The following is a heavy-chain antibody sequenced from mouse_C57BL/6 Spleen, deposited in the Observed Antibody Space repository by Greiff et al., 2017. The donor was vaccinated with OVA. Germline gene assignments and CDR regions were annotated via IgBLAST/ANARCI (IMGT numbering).Heavy chain of an antibody. CDR2: ILPGSGST. V-gene: IGHV1-9*01. Sequence: VQLQQSGAELMKPGASVKLSCKATGYTFTGYWIEWVKQRPGHGLEWIGEILPGSGSTNYNEKFKGKATFTADTSSNTAYMQLSSLTTEDSAIYYCARGRAYYYGSRPFYAMDYWGQGTSVTVSS. CDR3: ARGRAYYYGSRPFYAMDY. CDR1: GYTFTGYW. J-gene: IGHJ4*01. D-gene: IGHD1-1*01.